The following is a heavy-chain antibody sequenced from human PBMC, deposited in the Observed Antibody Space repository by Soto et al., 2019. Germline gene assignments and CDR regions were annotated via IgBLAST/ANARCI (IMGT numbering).Heavy chain of an antibody. J-gene: IGHJ4*02. V-gene: IGHV1-18*01. Sequence: DSVKVSCKASGYTFRNYGISWVRQAPGQGLEWMGWISPFNGNIKFGQKFQGRVTMTTGTSTSIAYMELTSLRSDDTAVYYCAKEEDSQALDFWGQGTLVTVSS. CDR1: GYTFRNYG. CDR3: AKEEDSQALDF. CDR2: ISPFNGNI.